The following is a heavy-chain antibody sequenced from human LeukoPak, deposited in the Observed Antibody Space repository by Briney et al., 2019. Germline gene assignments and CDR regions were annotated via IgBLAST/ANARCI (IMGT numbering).Heavy chain of an antibody. CDR2: INSDGSST. CDR1: GFTFSSYW. V-gene: IGHV3-74*01. Sequence: PGGSLRLSCAASGFTFSSYWMHWVRQAPGKGLVWVSRINSDGSSTSYADSVKGQFTISRDNAKNTLYLQMNSLRAEDTAVYYCARGTAMAGPDYWGQGTLVTVSS. J-gene: IGHJ4*02. D-gene: IGHD5-18*01. CDR3: ARGTAMAGPDY.